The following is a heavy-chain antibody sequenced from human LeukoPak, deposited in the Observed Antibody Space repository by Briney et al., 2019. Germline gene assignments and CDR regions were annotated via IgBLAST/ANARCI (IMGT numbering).Heavy chain of an antibody. CDR1: GFTFSTYS. CDR2: ISSGSSYI. CDR3: VRTFYDYVWGSYRPSFDY. J-gene: IGHJ4*02. D-gene: IGHD3-16*02. Sequence: GGSLRPSCAASGFTFSTYSMNWVRQAPGKGLEWVSSISSGSSYIYYADSVKGRFTISRDNTKNSLYLQMNSLRAEDTAVYYCVRTFYDYVWGSYRPSFDYWGQGTLVTVSS. V-gene: IGHV3-21*01.